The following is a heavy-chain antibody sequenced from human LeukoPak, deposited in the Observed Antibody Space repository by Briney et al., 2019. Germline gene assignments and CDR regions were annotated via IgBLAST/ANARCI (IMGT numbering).Heavy chain of an antibody. CDR1: GGSFSGYY. V-gene: IGHV4-34*01. Sequence: SETLSLTCAVYGGSFSGYYWSWIRQPPGKGLEWIGEINHSGSTNYNPSLKSRVTISVDTSKNQFSLKLSYVTAADTAVYYCASGQHVFDYWGQGTLVSVSS. D-gene: IGHD3-16*01. CDR2: INHSGST. J-gene: IGHJ4*02. CDR3: ASGQHVFDY.